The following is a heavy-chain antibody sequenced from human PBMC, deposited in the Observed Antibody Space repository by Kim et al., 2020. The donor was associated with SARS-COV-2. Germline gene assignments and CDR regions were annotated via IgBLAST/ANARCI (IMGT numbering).Heavy chain of an antibody. Sequence: YAQKLQGRVTMTTDTATSTAYMELRSLRSDDTAVYYCARSSPTRTAPFDYWGQGTLVTVSS. V-gene: IGHV1-18*01. CDR3: ARSSPTRTAPFDY. D-gene: IGHD1-1*01. J-gene: IGHJ4*02.